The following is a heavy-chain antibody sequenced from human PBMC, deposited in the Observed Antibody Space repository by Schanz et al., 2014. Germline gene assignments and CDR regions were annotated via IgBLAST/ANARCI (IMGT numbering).Heavy chain of an antibody. Sequence: EVQLVESGGGMVQPGGSLRLSCAASGFTFSDHYMDWVRQAPGKGLEWVGRITNKPNNYNTEYAASVKGRFTISRDDSRNSLVRKMSSVKTENTAVYCGARDYEGDLSSPRHDAFDVWGQGTVVTVSS. J-gene: IGHJ3*01. CDR2: ITNKPNNYNT. CDR3: ARDYEGDLSSPRHDAFDV. CDR1: GFTFSDHY. D-gene: IGHD3-16*01. V-gene: IGHV3-72*01.